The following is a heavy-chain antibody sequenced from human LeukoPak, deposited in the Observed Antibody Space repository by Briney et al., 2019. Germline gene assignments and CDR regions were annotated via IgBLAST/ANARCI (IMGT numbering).Heavy chain of an antibody. CDR2: IYTSGST. D-gene: IGHD3-10*01. CDR3: ARARNTMVRGVIKHYYYYYYMDV. Sequence: SETLSLTCTVSGGSISSYYWSWIRQPPGKGLEWIGYIYTSGSTNYNPSLKSRVTISVGTSKNQFSLKLSSVTAADTAVYYCARARNTMVRGVIKHYYYYYYMDVWGKGTTVTVSS. V-gene: IGHV4-4*09. CDR1: GGSISSYY. J-gene: IGHJ6*03.